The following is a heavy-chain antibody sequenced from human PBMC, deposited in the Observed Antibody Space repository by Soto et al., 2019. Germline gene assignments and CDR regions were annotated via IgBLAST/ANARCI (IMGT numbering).Heavy chain of an antibody. CDR3: ARRYYYDSSGYQVYYYYGMDV. CDR2: FSAYIGNT. CDR1: GYTFTSYG. V-gene: IGHV1-18*04. J-gene: IGHJ6*02. D-gene: IGHD3-22*01. Sequence: ASVKVSCKASGYTFTSYGISWVRQAPGQGREWMGWFSAYIGNTNYAQKPQGKVTMTTDTATSTAYLELRRLSSHGTALYYLARRYYYDSSGYQVYYYYGMDVWVQGTTLTVSS.